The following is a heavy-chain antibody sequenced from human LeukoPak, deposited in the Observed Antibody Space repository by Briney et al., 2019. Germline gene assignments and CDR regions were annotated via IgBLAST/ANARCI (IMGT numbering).Heavy chain of an antibody. D-gene: IGHD4-17*01. CDR3: VAYGGFRAFDV. V-gene: IGHV4-59*08. J-gene: IGHJ3*01. CDR2: VYYSGST. CDR1: GVPISRYY. Sequence: PSETLSLTCTVSGVPISRYYWSWVRQPPGKGLEWIGYVYYSGSTNYNPSLKSRLTISVDTSKNQFSLKLSAVTAADTAVYYCVAYGGFRAFDVWGQGTMVTVSS.